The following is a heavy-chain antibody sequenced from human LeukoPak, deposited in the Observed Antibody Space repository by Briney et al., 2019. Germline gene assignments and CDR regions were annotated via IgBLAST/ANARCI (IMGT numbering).Heavy chain of an antibody. V-gene: IGHV4-4*07. CDR3: ARDPLTMVRGVHYYYYYGMDV. J-gene: IGHJ6*02. Sequence: SETLSLTCTVSGGSISSYYWSWIRQPAGKGLEWIGRIYTSGSTNYNPSLKSRVTMSVDTSKNQSSLKLSSVTAADTAVYYCARDPLTMVRGVHYYYYYGMDVWGQGTTVTVSS. CDR2: IYTSGST. D-gene: IGHD3-10*01. CDR1: GGSISSYY.